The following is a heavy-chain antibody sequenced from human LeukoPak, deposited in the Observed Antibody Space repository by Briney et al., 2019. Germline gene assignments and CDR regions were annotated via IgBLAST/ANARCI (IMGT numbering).Heavy chain of an antibody. CDR1: GFTFSTCA. CDR3: ARDISGTGGFDP. V-gene: IGHV3-30-3*01. J-gene: IGHJ5*02. Sequence: LTGGSLRLSCAASGFTFSTCAMHWVRQAPGKGLEWVAVVSYDGSDKYYADSVKGRFTISRDNSKNTVYLQMNSLRAEDTAVYYCARDISGTGGFDPRGQGTLVTVSS. CDR2: VSYDGSDK. D-gene: IGHD1-20*01.